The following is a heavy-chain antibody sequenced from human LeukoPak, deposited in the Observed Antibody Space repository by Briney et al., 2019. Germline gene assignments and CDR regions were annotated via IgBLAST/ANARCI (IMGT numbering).Heavy chain of an antibody. CDR2: ISAGGSGT. Sequence: GGSLRLFCAASGFTFSSHAMSWVRQAPGKGLDWVSAISAGGSGTYYADSVKGRFTISRDNPKNTLYLQMNSLRADDTAVYYCAKVTTYYYGLGSYPDVWGQGTTVTVSS. D-gene: IGHD3-10*01. V-gene: IGHV3-23*01. CDR1: GFTFSSHA. J-gene: IGHJ6*02. CDR3: AKVTTYYYGLGSYPDV.